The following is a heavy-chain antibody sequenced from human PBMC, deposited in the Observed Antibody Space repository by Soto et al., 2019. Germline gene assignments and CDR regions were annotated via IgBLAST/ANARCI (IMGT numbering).Heavy chain of an antibody. D-gene: IGHD6-19*01. J-gene: IGHJ6*02. CDR1: GGSISSGDYY. CDR3: ARAAHSSGWLEYYYYGMDV. V-gene: IGHV4-30-4*01. CDR2: IYYSGST. Sequence: TLSLTCTVSGGSISSGDYYWSWIRQPPGKGLEWIGYIYYSGSTYYNPSLKSRVTISVDTSKNQFPLKLSPVTAADTAVYYCARAAHSSGWLEYYYYGMDVWGQGTTVTVSS.